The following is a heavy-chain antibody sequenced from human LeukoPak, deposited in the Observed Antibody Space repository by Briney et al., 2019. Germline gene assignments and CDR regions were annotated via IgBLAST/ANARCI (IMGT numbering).Heavy chain of an antibody. J-gene: IGHJ4*02. V-gene: IGHV3-23*01. CDR2: ISGSGGST. D-gene: IGHD6-19*01. CDR3: ANGGAVAGDY. CDR1: GFTFSMSW. Sequence: PGGSLRLSCAASGFTFSMSWMAWVRQAPGKGLEWVSGISGSGGSTYYADSVKGRFTISRDNSKNTLYLQMNSLRAEDTAVYYCANGGAVAGDYWGQGTLVTVSS.